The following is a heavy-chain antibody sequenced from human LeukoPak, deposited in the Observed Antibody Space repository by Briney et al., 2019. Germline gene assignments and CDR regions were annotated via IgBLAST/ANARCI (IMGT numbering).Heavy chain of an antibody. V-gene: IGHV3-9*03. D-gene: IGHD5-18*01. Sequence: PGGSLRLSCGASGFTFDDYAMHWVRQAPGKGLEWVSGISWNSGSIGYADSVKGRFTISRDNAKNSLYLQMNSLRAEDMALYYCAKGYSYGFVDAFDIWGQGTMVTVSS. CDR2: ISWNSGSI. CDR3: AKGYSYGFVDAFDI. J-gene: IGHJ3*02. CDR1: GFTFDDYA.